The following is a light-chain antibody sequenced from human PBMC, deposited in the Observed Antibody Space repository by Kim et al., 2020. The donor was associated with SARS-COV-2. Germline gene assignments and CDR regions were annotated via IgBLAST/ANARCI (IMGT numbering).Light chain of an antibody. CDR3: SAWDSSLSAWV. CDR1: SNNVGNEG. J-gene: IGLJ3*02. V-gene: IGLV10-54*01. CDR2: RNN. Sequence: QTDTLTCTGNSNNVGNEGVVWLQQHQGHPPKLLSYRNNNRPSGISERLSASRSGNAASLTITGLQPEDEADYYCSAWDSSLSAWVFGGGTQLTVL.